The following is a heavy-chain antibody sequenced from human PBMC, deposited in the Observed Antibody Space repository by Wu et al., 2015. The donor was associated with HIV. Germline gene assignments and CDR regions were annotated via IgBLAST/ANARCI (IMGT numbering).Heavy chain of an antibody. D-gene: IGHD4-23*01. J-gene: IGHJ6*02. CDR3: ARPEGRVTDYYYYGMDV. V-gene: IGHV1-2*02. Sequence: QVQLVQSGAEVKKPGASVKVSCKASGYTFTGYYMHWVRQAPGQGLEWMGWINPNSGGTNYAQKFQGRVTMTRDTSISTAYMELSRLRSDDTAVYYCARPEGRVTDYYYYGMDVWGQGTTVTVSS. CDR2: INPNSGGT. CDR1: GYTFTGYY.